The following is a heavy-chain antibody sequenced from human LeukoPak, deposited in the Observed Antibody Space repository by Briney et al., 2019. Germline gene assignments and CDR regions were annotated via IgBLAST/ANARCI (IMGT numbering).Heavy chain of an antibody. D-gene: IGHD1-14*01. CDR3: ARGYAQAEVTAPDY. V-gene: IGHV3-53*01. J-gene: IGHJ4*02. CDR2: IYTAGTT. CDR1: GFIVNSYY. Sequence: GGSLRLFCAASGFIVNSYYMCWFRQAPGKGLEWVSVIYTAGTTHYADSVRGRFIISRDYSKNTLNIQMNSLRAEDTAVYYCARGYAQAEVTAPDYWGQGILVTVSS.